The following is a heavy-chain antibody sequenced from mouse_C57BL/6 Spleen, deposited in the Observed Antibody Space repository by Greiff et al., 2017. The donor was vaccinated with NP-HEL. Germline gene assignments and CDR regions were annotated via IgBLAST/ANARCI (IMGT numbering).Heavy chain of an antibody. CDR1: GYTFTGYW. V-gene: IGHV1-9*01. Sequence: VKLQESGAELMKPGASVKLSCKATGYTFTGYWIEWVKQRPGHGLEWIGEILPGSGCTNYNEKFKGKATFTADTSSNTAYMQLSSLTTEDSAIYDCARRGLLWYFGGWGTGTTVT. D-gene: IGHD3-1*01. J-gene: IGHJ1*03. CDR2: ILPGSGCT. CDR3: ARRGLLWYFGG.